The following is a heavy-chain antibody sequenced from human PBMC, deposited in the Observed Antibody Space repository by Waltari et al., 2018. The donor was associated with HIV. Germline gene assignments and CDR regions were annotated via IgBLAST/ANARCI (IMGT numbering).Heavy chain of an antibody. CDR1: GYSFTSYW. CDR3: ARRTRYGSYGMDV. V-gene: IGHV5-51*03. CDR2: SVPCDSDT. J-gene: IGHJ6*02. Sequence: EVQLMQSGAEVKKPGESLKISCKGSGYSFTSYWIGWVRQSPGKGLEWMGISVPCDSDTRDSPSFQGQVTISADKSITTAYLQWSSLKASDTAMYYCARRTRYGSYGMDVWGQGTTVTVSS. D-gene: IGHD3-10*01.